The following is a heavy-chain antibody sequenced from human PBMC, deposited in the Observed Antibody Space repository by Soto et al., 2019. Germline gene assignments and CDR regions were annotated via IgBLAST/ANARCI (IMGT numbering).Heavy chain of an antibody. V-gene: IGHV3-30-3*01. CDR2: ISDDGNNK. CDR3: AGDDGGGSDCDLGY. J-gene: IGHJ4*02. CDR1: GFTFSRYT. Sequence: QVQLVESGGGVVQPGRSLRLSCAASGFTFSRYTMHWVRQAPGKGLEWMAFISDDGNNKYYADSVKGQFTISRDNSKNTLYLQMNSLGTEDTAVYYCAGDDGGGSDCDLGYWGQGTLVTVSS. D-gene: IGHD3-10*01.